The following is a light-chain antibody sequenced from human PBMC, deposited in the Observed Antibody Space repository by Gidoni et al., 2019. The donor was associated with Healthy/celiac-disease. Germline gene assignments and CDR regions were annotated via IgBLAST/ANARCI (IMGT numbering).Light chain of an antibody. V-gene: IGKV1-39*01. CDR1: QSISSY. CDR3: QQSYSSLT. CDR2: AAS. J-gene: IGKJ4*01. Sequence: DIQITPSPSSLSASVGDRVNITCRARQSISSYFNWYQPKAGKAPKLLVYAASRFQSGAPSKFSGSGAATDSTLTSSSLPAEDSATYYCQQSYSSLTFGGXTKVEIK.